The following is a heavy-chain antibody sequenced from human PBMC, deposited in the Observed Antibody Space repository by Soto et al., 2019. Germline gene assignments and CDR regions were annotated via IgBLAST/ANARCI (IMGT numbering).Heavy chain of an antibody. V-gene: IGHV1-3*01. Sequence: ASVQVSCKATGYTFTSYAMHWVRQAPGQRLEWMGWINAGNGNTKYSQKFQGRVTITRDTSASTAYMELSSLRSEDTAVYYCARDHVTQYYFDYWGQGTLVTVSS. CDR1: GYTFTSYA. CDR2: INAGNGNT. J-gene: IGHJ4*02. D-gene: IGHD2-21*02. CDR3: ARDHVTQYYFDY.